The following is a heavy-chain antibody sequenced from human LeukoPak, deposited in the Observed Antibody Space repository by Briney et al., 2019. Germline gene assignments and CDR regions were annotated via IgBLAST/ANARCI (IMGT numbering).Heavy chain of an antibody. Sequence: ASVKLSCKASGYTFTGYYMHWVRQGPGQGLEWIGRINPNSGGTHYAQKFQDRVTMTRDTSISTAYMEVSRLRSDDTAVYYCATAMIVVVITTFANTTSGTNDYWGQGTLVTVSS. D-gene: IGHD3-22*01. CDR2: INPNSGGT. CDR3: ATAMIVVVITTFANTTSGTNDY. CDR1: GYTFTGYY. J-gene: IGHJ4*02. V-gene: IGHV1-2*06.